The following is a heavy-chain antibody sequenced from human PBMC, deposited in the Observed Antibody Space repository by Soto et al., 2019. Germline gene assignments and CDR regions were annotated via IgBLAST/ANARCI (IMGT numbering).Heavy chain of an antibody. Sequence: GGSLRLSCAASGFTFSSYWMHWVRQAPGKGLVWVSRINSDGSSTSYADSVKGRFTISRDNAKNTLYLQMNSLRAEDTAVYYCARAKMTTVTTLFYWGQGTLVTVSS. D-gene: IGHD4-17*01. V-gene: IGHV3-74*01. CDR2: INSDGSST. CDR1: GFTFSSYW. CDR3: ARAKMTTVTTLFY. J-gene: IGHJ4*02.